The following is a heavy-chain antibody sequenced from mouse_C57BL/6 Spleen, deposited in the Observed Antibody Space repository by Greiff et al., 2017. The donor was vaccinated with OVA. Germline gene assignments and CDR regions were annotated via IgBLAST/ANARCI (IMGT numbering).Heavy chain of an antibody. J-gene: IGHJ4*01. Sequence: QVQLQQPGAELVKPGASVKMSCKASGYTFTSYWITWVKQRPGQGLEWIGDISPGSGSTTYNEKFKSKATLTVDTSSSTAYMQLSSLTSEDSAVYYCARESLDAMDYWGQGTSVTVSS. CDR1: GYTFTSYW. V-gene: IGHV1-55*01. CDR2: ISPGSGST. D-gene: IGHD6-1*01. CDR3: ARESLDAMDY.